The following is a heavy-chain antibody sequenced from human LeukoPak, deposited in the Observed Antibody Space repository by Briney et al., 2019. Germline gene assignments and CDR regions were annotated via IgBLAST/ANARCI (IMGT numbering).Heavy chain of an antibody. CDR1: GFTFSSYS. D-gene: IGHD3-16*01. CDR2: ISSGSSTI. CDR3: AKAGWGSTGIFYFGY. Sequence: WGSLRLSCAASGFTFSSYSMNWVRQAPGKGLEWVSYISSGSSTISYADSVNGRFSISRDNAKNSLYLQMNSLRDEDTAVYYCAKAGWGSTGIFYFGYWGQGTLVTVSS. V-gene: IGHV3-48*02. J-gene: IGHJ4*02.